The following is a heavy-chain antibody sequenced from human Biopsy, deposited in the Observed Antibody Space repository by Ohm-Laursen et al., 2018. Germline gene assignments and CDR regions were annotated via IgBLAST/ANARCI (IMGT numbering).Heavy chain of an antibody. V-gene: IGHV1-69*13. Sequence: ASVKVSCKPSGGTFTNYAISWVRQAPGQGLEWMGGIIPIFGAANYAQKFQGRVTITADESTSTAYMELSSLRSDDTAVYYCARDALGGGSYRFFYWGQGSLVTVSS. J-gene: IGHJ4*02. CDR1: GGTFTNYA. CDR3: ARDALGGGSYRFFY. D-gene: IGHD1-26*01. CDR2: IIPIFGAA.